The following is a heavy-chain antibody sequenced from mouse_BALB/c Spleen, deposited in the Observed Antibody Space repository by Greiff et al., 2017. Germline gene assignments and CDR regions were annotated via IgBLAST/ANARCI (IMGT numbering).Heavy chain of an antibody. CDR2: ISSGGGST. CDR3: ARQGRYAMDY. V-gene: IGHV5-12-1*01. J-gene: IGHJ4*01. Sequence: EVKLVESGGGLVKPGGSLKLSCAASGFAFSSYDMSWVRQTPEKRLEWVAYISSGGGSTYYPDTVKGRFTISRDNAKNTLYLQMSSLKSEDTAMYYCARQGRYAMDYWGQGTSVTVSS. CDR1: GFAFSSYD. D-gene: IGHD3-3*01.